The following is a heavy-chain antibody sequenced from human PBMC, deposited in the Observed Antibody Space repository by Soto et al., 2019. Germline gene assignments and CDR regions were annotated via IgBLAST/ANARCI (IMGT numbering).Heavy chain of an antibody. V-gene: IGHV3-7*03. CDR3: ARRGWDYFDSGGYLWFDY. J-gene: IGHJ4*02. CDR1: GFTFSSSW. Sequence: QLVESGGGLVQPGGSLRLSCAASGFTFSSSWMTWVRQAPGKGLEWVANIKHDGSEKYYLDSVKGRFTISRDNAKDSLYLQMNSLRVEDTAVYYCARRGWDYFDSGGYLWFDYWGQGTLVTVSS. CDR2: IKHDGSEK. D-gene: IGHD3-22*01.